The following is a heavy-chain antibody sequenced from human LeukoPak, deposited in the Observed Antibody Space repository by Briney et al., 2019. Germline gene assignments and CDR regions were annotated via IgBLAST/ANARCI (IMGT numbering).Heavy chain of an antibody. Sequence: PGGSLRLSCAASGFTFSSYGMHWVRQAPGKGLEWVAFIRYDGSNKYYADSVKGRFTISRDNSKNTLYLQMNSLRAEDTAVYYCAKDRWELPLFGYWGQGTLVTVSS. J-gene: IGHJ4*02. V-gene: IGHV3-30*02. D-gene: IGHD1-26*01. CDR2: IRYDGSNK. CDR3: AKDRWELPLFGY. CDR1: GFTFSSYG.